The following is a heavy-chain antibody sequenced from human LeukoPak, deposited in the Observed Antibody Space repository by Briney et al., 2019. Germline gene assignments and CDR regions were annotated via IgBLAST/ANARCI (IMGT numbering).Heavy chain of an antibody. J-gene: IGHJ3*02. CDR3: ANGYQLGAFDI. Sequence: PGGSLRLSCAASGFTFSSYAMHWVRQAPGKGLEWVAVISYDGSNKYYADSVKGRFTISRDNSKNTLYLQMNSLRAEDTAVYYCANGYQLGAFDIWGQGTMVTVSS. CDR2: ISYDGSNK. D-gene: IGHD2-2*01. CDR1: GFTFSSYA. V-gene: IGHV3-30-3*01.